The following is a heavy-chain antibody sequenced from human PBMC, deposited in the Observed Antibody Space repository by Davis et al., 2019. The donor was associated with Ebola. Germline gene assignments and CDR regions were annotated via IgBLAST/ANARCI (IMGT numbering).Heavy chain of an antibody. CDR2: IYYSGST. CDR3: ASGYSSSWPDY. J-gene: IGHJ4*02. D-gene: IGHD6-13*01. Sequence: SETLSLTCTVSGGSISRYYWSWIRQPPGKGLEWNGYIYYSGSTNYNPSLKGRVTISVDTSKNQFSLKLSSVTAADTAVYYCASGYSSSWPDYWGQGTLVTVSS. CDR1: GGSISRYY. V-gene: IGHV4-59*08.